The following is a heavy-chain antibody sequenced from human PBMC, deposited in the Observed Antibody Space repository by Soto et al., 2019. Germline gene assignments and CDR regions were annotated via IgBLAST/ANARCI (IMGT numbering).Heavy chain of an antibody. J-gene: IGHJ4*02. Sequence: SETLSLTCTVSGGSISSYYWSWIRQPPGNGLEWVGYIYYSGSTNYDPSLKSRVTISVDTSKNQFSLKLSSVTAADTAVYYCASGSPGVIVPLDYWGQGTLVTVSS. CDR2: IYYSGST. V-gene: IGHV4-59*01. D-gene: IGHD3-16*02. CDR1: GGSISSYY. CDR3: ASGSPGVIVPLDY.